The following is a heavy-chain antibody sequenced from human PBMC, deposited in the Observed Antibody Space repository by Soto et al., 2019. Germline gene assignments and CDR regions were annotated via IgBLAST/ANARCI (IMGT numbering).Heavy chain of an antibody. CDR3: ARASVSYGFDF. Sequence: PSETLSLTCSVSGGSISISNYQWGWIRQPPGKELEWIASIYHTGNTYYSPSLKSRATMSLLRSKNQFSLNLNSVTAADTAVYYCARASVSYGFDFWGLGTLVTVS. CDR2: IYHTGNT. CDR1: GGSISISNYQ. D-gene: IGHD5-18*01. J-gene: IGHJ5*01. V-gene: IGHV4-39*07.